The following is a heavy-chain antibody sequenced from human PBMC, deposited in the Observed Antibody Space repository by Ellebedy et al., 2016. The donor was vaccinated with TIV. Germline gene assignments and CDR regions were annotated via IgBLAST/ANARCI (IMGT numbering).Heavy chain of an antibody. CDR3: ARVVGWGLRFDP. D-gene: IGHD7-27*01. CDR2: IYYSGST. Sequence: SETLSLTCTVSGGSISSSSYYWGWIRQPPGKGLEWIGSIYYSGSTYYNPSLKSRVTISVDTSKNQFSLKLSSVTAADTAVYYCARVVGWGLRFDPWGQGTLVTVSS. V-gene: IGHV4-39*07. J-gene: IGHJ5*02. CDR1: GGSISSSSYY.